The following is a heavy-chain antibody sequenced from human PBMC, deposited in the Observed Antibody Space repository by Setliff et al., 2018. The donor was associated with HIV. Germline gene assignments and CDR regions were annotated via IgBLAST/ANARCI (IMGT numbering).Heavy chain of an antibody. CDR3: ARLRHNRPWLVVNSPLDS. CDR2: IYPGDSDI. V-gene: IGHV5-51*01. CDR1: GYTLNTYW. D-gene: IGHD6-19*01. J-gene: IGHJ4*02. Sequence: GESLKISCKGSGYTLNTYWIGWVRQMPGKGLEWMGIIYPGDSDIKYSPTFQGQVTISVDKSTSIAYLQWSSLKASDTAMYYCARLRHNRPWLVVNSPLDSWGQGTLVTVSS.